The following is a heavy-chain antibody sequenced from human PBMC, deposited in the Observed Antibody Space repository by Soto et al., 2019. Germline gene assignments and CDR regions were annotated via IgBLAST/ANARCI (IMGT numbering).Heavy chain of an antibody. D-gene: IGHD7-27*01. CDR1: GFTFSSDG. CDR2: IWYDGSNK. Sequence: QVQLVESGGGVVQPGRSLRLSCAASGFTFSSDGMHWVRQAPGKGLEWVAVIWYDGSNKYYADSVKGRFTISRDNSKNTLYLQMNSLRAEDTAVYYGAREWGTMYGMDVWGQGTTVTVSS. V-gene: IGHV3-33*01. J-gene: IGHJ6*02. CDR3: AREWGTMYGMDV.